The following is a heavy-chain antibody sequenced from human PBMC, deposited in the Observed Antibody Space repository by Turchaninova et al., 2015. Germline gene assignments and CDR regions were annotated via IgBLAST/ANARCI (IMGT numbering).Heavy chain of an antibody. CDR3: ARRHSSSWPRTDDAFDI. J-gene: IGHJ3*02. V-gene: IGHV4-38-2*01. Sequence: QVQLQESGPGLVKPSETLSLTCAVSGYSISSGYYWAWIRQPPGKGLEWLGNLYHSGTTHDLPSLKSRVTIAVGTSKNQFSLKLSPVTAADTAVYYCARRHSSSWPRTDDAFDIWGQGTMVTVSP. CDR1: GYSISSGYY. CDR2: LYHSGTT. D-gene: IGHD6-13*01.